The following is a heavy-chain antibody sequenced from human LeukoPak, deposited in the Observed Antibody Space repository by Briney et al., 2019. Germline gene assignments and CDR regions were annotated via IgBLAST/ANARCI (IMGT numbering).Heavy chain of an antibody. Sequence: GGSLRLSCAASGFTFSSSAMSWVRQAPGKGLEWVSAIRGSGGSTYYADSVKGRFTISRDNSKSTLYLQLNSLRAEDTALYYCAKSPIAAAGTRYFQYWGKGTLVIVSS. D-gene: IGHD6-13*01. CDR3: AKSPIAAAGTRYFQY. CDR2: IRGSGGST. J-gene: IGHJ1*01. CDR1: GFTFSSSA. V-gene: IGHV3-23*01.